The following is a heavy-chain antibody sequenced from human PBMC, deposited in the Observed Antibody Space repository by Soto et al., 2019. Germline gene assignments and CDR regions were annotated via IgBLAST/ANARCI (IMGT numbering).Heavy chain of an antibody. J-gene: IGHJ3*01. D-gene: IGHD3-22*01. CDR1: GFTFTHYY. V-gene: IGHV1-46*01. CDR3: AKTRLYDNNEYHRDGFDV. CDR2: INPDTGTT. Sequence: QVQLVQSGAEVRKPGASVRLSCQASGFTFTHYYIHWVRQAPGLGLEWLGIINPDTGTTSYAQPFQGRVTLTTDTSASTVYLELSGLAAEDTAVYYCAKTRLYDNNEYHRDGFDVWGPGTAVTVSS.